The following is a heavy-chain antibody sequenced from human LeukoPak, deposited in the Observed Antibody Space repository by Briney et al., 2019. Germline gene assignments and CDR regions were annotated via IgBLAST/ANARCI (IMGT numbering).Heavy chain of an antibody. V-gene: IGHV1-69*13. D-gene: IGHD5-24*01. CDR2: IIPIFGTA. CDR3: ARAASRRDGSNWND. Sequence: SVKVSCKASGCTFISYAISWVRQAPGQGLEWMGGIIPIFGTANDPQKFQGRVTIAADESTSTAYLELRRLRYEDTDVYYCARAASRRDGSNWNDWGQGTLVTVSS. J-gene: IGHJ4*02. CDR1: GCTFISYA.